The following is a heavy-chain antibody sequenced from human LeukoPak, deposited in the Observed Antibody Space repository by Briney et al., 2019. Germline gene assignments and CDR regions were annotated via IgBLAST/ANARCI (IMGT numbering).Heavy chain of an antibody. CDR3: ARLSGKWT. CDR2: VYDSGST. V-gene: IGHV4-59*11. CDR1: GGSISGHY. J-gene: IGHJ5*02. D-gene: IGHD1-26*01. Sequence: SETVSLTCNVSGGSISGHYWSWIRQPPGKRLEWIGYVYDSGSTNYNPSLSSRVTISLDTSKNQFSLKLTSVTAADTAVYYCARLSGKWTWGQGTLVTVSS.